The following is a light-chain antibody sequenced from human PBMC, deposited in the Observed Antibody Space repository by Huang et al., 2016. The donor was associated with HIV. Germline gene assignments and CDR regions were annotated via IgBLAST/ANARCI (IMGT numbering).Light chain of an antibody. Sequence: DIQMTQSPSSLSASVGDRVTITCRASQSISSYLNWYQQKVGKAPQLLIYGASSLQSGVPSRFSGNGSGTDFTLTISSLPPEDSATYYCQQSYNTSPMYTFGQRTKLEIK. CDR3: QQSYNTSPMYT. J-gene: IGKJ2*01. CDR2: GAS. CDR1: QSISSY. V-gene: IGKV1-39*01.